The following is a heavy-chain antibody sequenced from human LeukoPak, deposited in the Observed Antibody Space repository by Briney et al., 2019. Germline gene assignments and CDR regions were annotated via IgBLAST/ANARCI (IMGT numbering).Heavy chain of an antibody. CDR1: GYTFSSYA. V-gene: IGHV1-69*06. J-gene: IGHJ6*03. Sequence: ASVKVSCKASGYTFSSYAISWVRQAPGQGLEWMGRVIPIFGTANYAQKFQGRVTITADKSTSTAYMELSSLRSEDTAVYYCARDLTIFGVVKEYYYYYMDVWGKGTTVTVSS. CDR3: ARDLTIFGVVKEYYYYYMDV. CDR2: VIPIFGTA. D-gene: IGHD3-3*01.